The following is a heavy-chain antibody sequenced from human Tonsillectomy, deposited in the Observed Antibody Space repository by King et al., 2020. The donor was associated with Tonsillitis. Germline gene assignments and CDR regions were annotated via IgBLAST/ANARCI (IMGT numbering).Heavy chain of an antibody. V-gene: IGHV5-51*03. CDR3: ARLRLVPYYFDY. Sequence: QLVQSGAEVKKPGASLKISCKGSGYNFTSCWIGWVRQMPGKGLEWMGIIYPGDSDTRYSPSFQGQVTFSADKSISTAYLQWNSLRASDTAMYYCARLRLVPYYFDYWGQGTLVTVSS. D-gene: IGHD6-13*01. J-gene: IGHJ4*02. CDR1: GYNFTSCW. CDR2: IYPGDSDT.